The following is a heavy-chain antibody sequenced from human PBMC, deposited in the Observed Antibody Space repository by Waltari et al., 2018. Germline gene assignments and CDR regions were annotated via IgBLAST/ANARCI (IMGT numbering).Heavy chain of an antibody. J-gene: IGHJ4*02. V-gene: IGHV4-39*07. CDR1: GGSISSTTYY. CDR3: ARRVVTTGGVDY. D-gene: IGHD2-21*02. Sequence: QLQLQESGPRLVRPSETLSLTCTVSGGSISSTTYYWAWIRQTPGKGLGWIGYIHYGGNTYYNPSLRSRVTISVDTSKNQFSLNLRSVTAADTAVYYCARRVVTTGGVDYWGQGTLVTVSS. CDR2: IHYGGNT.